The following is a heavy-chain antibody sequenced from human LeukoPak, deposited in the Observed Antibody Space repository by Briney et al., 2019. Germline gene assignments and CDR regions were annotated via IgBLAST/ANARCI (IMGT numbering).Heavy chain of an antibody. V-gene: IGHV3-66*01. CDR1: GFTVSSNY. CDR2: IYSGGST. J-gene: IGHJ4*02. Sequence: QSGGSLRLSCAASGFTVSSNYMSWVRQAPGKGLEWVSVIYSGGSTYYADSVKGRFTISRDNSKNTLYLQMNSLRAEDTAVYYCARDPYSSSWSPADYWGQGTLVTVSS. D-gene: IGHD6-13*01. CDR3: ARDPYSSSWSPADY.